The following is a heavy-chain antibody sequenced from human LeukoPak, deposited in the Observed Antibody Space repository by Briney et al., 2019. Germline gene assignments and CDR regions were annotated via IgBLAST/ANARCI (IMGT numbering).Heavy chain of an antibody. D-gene: IGHD3-16*01. CDR1: GYTFTGYY. J-gene: IGHJ5*02. CDR3: ARGDRRQKLNWFDP. CDR2: INPNSGGT. V-gene: IGHV1-2*02. Sequence: ASVKVSCKASGYTFTGYYMHWVRQAPGQGLEWMGWINPNSGGTNYAQKFQGRVTMTRDTSISTAYMELSRLGSDDTAVYYCARGDRRQKLNWFDPWGQGTLVTVSS.